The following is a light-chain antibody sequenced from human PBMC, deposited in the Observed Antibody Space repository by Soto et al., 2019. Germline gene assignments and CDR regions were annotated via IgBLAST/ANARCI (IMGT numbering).Light chain of an antibody. J-gene: IGKJ4*01. CDR3: MQSVYXYLT. Sequence: DIVMTQSPLSLPVTPGEPASISCRSSQSLLNSNGYNYLDWYLHKPGQPPQLLVSEVSNRFSGVPDRLSGSGSETDFTLKISRVEAEDVAGYSCMQSVYXYLTCGEGTNV. V-gene: IGKV2D-29*01. CDR1: QSLLNSNGYNY. CDR2: EVS.